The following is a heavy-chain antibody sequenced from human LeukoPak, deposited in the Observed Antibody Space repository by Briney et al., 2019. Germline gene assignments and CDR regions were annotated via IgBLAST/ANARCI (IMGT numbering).Heavy chain of an antibody. CDR1: GGSVSSGSYY. J-gene: IGHJ4*02. V-gene: IGHV4-61*01. CDR2: IYYSGST. D-gene: IGHD6-6*01. Sequence: PSETLSLTCTVSGGSVSSGSYYWSWIRQPPGKGLEWIGYIYYSGSTNYNPSLKSRVTISVDTSKNQFSLKLSSVTAADTAVYYCARTNLAARHYFDYWGQGTLVTVSS. CDR3: ARTNLAARHYFDY.